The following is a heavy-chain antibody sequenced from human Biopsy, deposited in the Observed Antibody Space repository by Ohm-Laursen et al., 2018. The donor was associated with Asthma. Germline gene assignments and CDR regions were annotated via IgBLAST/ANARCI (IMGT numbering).Heavy chain of an antibody. V-gene: IGHV3-30-3*01. CDR3: ARDLRSDNWNPWGMDV. D-gene: IGHD1-20*01. Sequence: SLRLSCAASGFTFSDYDMHWVRQAPGKGLEWVAAISYDGTNKDYADSVKGRFTFSRDNSQNTLSLEMNSLRVEDTAVYYCARDLRSDNWNPWGMDVWGLGTAVTVSS. CDR2: ISYDGTNK. CDR1: GFTFSDYD. J-gene: IGHJ6*02.